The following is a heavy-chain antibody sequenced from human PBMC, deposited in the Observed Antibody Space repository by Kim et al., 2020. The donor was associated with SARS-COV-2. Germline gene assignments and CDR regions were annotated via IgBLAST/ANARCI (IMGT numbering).Heavy chain of an antibody. CDR1: GGSFSGYY. V-gene: IGHV4-34*01. Sequence: SETLSLTCAVYGGSFSGYYWSWIRQPPGKGLEWIGEINHSGSTNYNPSLKSRVTISVDTSKNQFSLKLSSVTAADTAVYYCARGVPNCSSTSCYGVLFDPWGQGTLVTVSS. CDR3: ARGVPNCSSTSCYGVLFDP. J-gene: IGHJ5*02. D-gene: IGHD2-2*01. CDR2: INHSGST.